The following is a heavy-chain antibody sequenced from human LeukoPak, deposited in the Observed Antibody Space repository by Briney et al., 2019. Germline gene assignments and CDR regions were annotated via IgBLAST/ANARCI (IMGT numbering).Heavy chain of an antibody. D-gene: IGHD3-10*01. CDR2: ISWNSGSI. CDR1: GFTFDDYA. V-gene: IGHV3-9*01. Sequence: GGSLRLSCAASGFTFDDYAMHWVRQAPGKGLEWVSGISWNSGSIGYADSVKGRFTISRDNAKNSPYLQMNSLRAEDTALYYCAKDYGSGQYYFDYWGQGTLVTVSS. J-gene: IGHJ4*02. CDR3: AKDYGSGQYYFDY.